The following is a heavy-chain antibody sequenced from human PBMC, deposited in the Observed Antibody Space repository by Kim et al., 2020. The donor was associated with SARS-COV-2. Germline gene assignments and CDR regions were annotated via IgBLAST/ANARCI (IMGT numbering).Heavy chain of an antibody. CDR3: AKDISEDPPNYYYYYGMDV. V-gene: IGHV3-30*02. J-gene: IGHJ6*02. Sequence: GRFTISRDNSKNTLYLQMNSLRAEDTAVYYCAKDISEDPPNYYYYYGMDVWGQGTTVTVSS.